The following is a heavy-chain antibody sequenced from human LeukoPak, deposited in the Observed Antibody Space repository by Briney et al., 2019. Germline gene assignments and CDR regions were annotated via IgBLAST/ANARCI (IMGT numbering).Heavy chain of an antibody. Sequence: PGGSLRLSCAASGFTFSSYNMNCVRQAPGKGLEWVSYITSSSNIIYYVDSVKGRFTISRDNAKNSLFLQMNSLRAEDTAVYYCARRKDWCTSSSCHFDSWGQGTLVTVSS. CDR3: ARRKDWCTSSSCHFDS. CDR1: GFTFSSYN. CDR2: ITSSSNII. J-gene: IGHJ4*02. D-gene: IGHD2-2*01. V-gene: IGHV3-48*01.